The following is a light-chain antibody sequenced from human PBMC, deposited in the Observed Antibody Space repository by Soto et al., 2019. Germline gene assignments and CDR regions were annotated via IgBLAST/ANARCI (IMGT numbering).Light chain of an antibody. CDR2: EVS. CDR3: SSYTSTTTWV. V-gene: IGLV2-14*01. CDR1: SSDVGAYNY. J-gene: IGLJ3*02. Sequence: QSALTQPASVSGSPGQSITISCTGSSSDVGAYNYVSWFQQHPGKAPKLIIYEVSNRPSGVSDRFSGSKCGNTASLTISGLQAEDEADYHCSSYTSTTTWVFGGGTKLTVL.